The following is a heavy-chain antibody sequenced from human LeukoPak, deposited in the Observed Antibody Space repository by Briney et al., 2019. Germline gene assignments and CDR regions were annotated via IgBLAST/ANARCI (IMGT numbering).Heavy chain of an antibody. CDR2: INHSGST. J-gene: IGHJ4*02. Sequence: SETLSLICAVYGGSFSGYYWSWIRQPPGKGLEWIGEINHSGSTNYNPSLKSRVTISVDTSKNQFSLKLSSVTAADTAVYYCASVTAMVNYWGQGTLVTVSS. CDR1: GGSFSGYY. D-gene: IGHD5-18*01. CDR3: ASVTAMVNY. V-gene: IGHV4-34*01.